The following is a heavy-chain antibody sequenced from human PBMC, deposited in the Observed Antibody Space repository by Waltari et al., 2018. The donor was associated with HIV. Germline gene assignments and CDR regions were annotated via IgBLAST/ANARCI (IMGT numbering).Heavy chain of an antibody. V-gene: IGHV3-21*01. CDR3: ARDLSAASVAGSSGY. J-gene: IGHJ4*02. Sequence: EVQLVESGGGLVKPGGSLRLSCAASGFTFSSNHLHWRRQAQGKGLEYISSISSGSGYIYYADSVKGRFTISRDNAKNSLYLQMNSLRAADTAVYYCARDLSAASVAGSSGYWGQGTLVTVSS. CDR1: GFTFSSNH. CDR2: ISSGSGYI. D-gene: IGHD6-19*01.